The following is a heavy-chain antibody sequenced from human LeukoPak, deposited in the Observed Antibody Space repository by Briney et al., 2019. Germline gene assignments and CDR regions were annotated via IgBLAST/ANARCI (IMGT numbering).Heavy chain of an antibody. CDR1: GFTFSNAW. CDR3: TTEGPAAAVIDY. D-gene: IGHD6-13*01. J-gene: IGHJ4*02. Sequence: GGSLRLSCAASGFTFSNAWMSWVRQAPGKGLEWVGRIKSKTDGGTTDYAAPVKGGFTISRDDSKNTLYLQMNSLKTEDTTVYYCTTEGPAAAVIDYWGQGTLVTVSS. V-gene: IGHV3-15*01. CDR2: IKSKTDGGTT.